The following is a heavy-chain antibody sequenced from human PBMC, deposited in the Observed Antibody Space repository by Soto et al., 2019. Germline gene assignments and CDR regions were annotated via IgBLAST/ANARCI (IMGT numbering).Heavy chain of an antibody. Sequence: ASVKVSCKASGYTFTSYDINCVRQATGQGLEWMGWMNPNSGNTGYAQKFQGRVTMTRNTSISTAYMGLSSLRSEDTAVYYCARGYNWNYIRAFDIWGQGTMVTVSS. D-gene: IGHD1-7*01. CDR2: MNPNSGNT. J-gene: IGHJ3*02. V-gene: IGHV1-8*01. CDR1: GYTFTSYD. CDR3: ARGYNWNYIRAFDI.